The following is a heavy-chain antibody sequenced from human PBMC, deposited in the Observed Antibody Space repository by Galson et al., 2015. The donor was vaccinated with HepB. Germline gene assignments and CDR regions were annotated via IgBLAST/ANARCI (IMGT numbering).Heavy chain of an antibody. V-gene: IGHV5-10-1*01. CDR2: IDPSDSYT. CDR1: GYSFTSYW. Sequence: QSGAEVKRPGESLRISCKGSGYSFTSYWISWVLQMPGKGLEWMGRIDPSDSYTNYSPSFQGHVTISTDKSISTAYLQWSSLKASDTAMYYCARDYGDRRYYYYGMDVWGQGTTVTVSS. D-gene: IGHD4-17*01. J-gene: IGHJ6*02. CDR3: ARDYGDRRYYYYGMDV.